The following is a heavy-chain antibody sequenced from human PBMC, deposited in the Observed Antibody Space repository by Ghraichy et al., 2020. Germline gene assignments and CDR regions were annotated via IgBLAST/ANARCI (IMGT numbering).Heavy chain of an antibody. CDR1: GFTVSSNY. Sequence: GGSLRLSCAASGFTVSSNYMSWVRQAPGKGLEWVSGINGNGDITDYADSVKGRFTISRDNAKNSLYLQMNSLRAEDTAFYYCVRDFLQQHHFAPIDYWGQGTLVTVSS. CDR2: INGNGDIT. D-gene: IGHD2/OR15-2a*01. CDR3: VRDFLQQHHFAPIDY. V-gene: IGHV3-20*04. J-gene: IGHJ4*02.